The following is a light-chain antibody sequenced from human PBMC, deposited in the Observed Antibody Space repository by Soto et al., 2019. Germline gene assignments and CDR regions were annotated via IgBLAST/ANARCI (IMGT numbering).Light chain of an antibody. CDR2: AAS. J-gene: IGKJ2*01. CDR1: QSISSY. CDR3: QQSYSTRRGYT. Sequence: DIQMTQSPSSLSASVGDRVTITCRASQSISSYLNWYQQKPGKAPKLLIYAASSLQSGVPSRFSGSGSGTDFTLTISSLQPEDFVTYYCQQSYSTRRGYTFGQGTKLEIK. V-gene: IGKV1-39*01.